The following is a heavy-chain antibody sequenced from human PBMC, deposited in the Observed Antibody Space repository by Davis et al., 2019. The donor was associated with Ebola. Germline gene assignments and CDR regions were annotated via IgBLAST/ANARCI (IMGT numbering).Heavy chain of an antibody. D-gene: IGHD6-19*01. Sequence: SAKGRFTISRDNAKNSLYLQMNSLRAEDTAVYYCARVVAGKIRGDAFDIWGQGTMVTVSS. CDR3: ARVVAGKIRGDAFDI. V-gene: IGHV3-21*01. J-gene: IGHJ3*02.